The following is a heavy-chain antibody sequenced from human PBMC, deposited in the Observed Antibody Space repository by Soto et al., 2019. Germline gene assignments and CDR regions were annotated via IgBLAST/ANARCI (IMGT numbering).Heavy chain of an antibody. D-gene: IGHD2-2*01. CDR3: PRDLTVPSRVPGYWSDP. V-gene: IGHV1-69*13. CDR1: GGTFSRYA. Sequence: GASVKVSGKASGGTFSRYAISWVRQAPGQGLEWMGGIIPIFGTANYAQKFQGRVTITADESTSTAYMELSSLRSGDTALYYCPRDLTVPSRVPGYWSDPWGRGTVVTVSS. CDR2: IIPIFGTA. J-gene: IGHJ5*02.